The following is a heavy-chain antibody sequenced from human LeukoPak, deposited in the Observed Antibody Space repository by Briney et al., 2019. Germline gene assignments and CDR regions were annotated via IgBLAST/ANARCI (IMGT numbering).Heavy chain of an antibody. CDR3: ARDKVVVAASGKYYFDY. D-gene: IGHD2-15*01. CDR1: RAPVNNNH. J-gene: IGHJ4*02. Sequence: PSETLSLTCSDPRAPVNNNHWGWIRQPAGKGLEYIGRLTASGSTNYTPSLRSRVTISVDKSKNQLFLRLASVTAADTAVYYCARDKVVVAASGKYYFDYWGQGTLVAVSS. V-gene: IGHV4-4*07. CDR2: LTASGST.